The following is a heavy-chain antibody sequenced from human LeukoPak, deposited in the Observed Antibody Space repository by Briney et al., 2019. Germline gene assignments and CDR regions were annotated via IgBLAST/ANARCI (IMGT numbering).Heavy chain of an antibody. V-gene: IGHV3-30-3*01. Sequence: GGSLRLSCAASGFTFSSYAMHWVRQAPGKGLEWVAVISYDGSNKYYADSVKGRFTISRDNSKNTLYLQMNSLRAEDTAVYYCAREEWVLVVSALVDYWGQGTLVTVSS. CDR1: GFTFSSYA. J-gene: IGHJ4*02. D-gene: IGHD2-15*01. CDR3: AREEWVLVVSALVDY. CDR2: ISYDGSNK.